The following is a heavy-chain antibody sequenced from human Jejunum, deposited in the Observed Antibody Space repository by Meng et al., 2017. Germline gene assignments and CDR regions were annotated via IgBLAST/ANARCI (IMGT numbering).Heavy chain of an antibody. J-gene: IGHJ4*02. V-gene: IGHV3-23*01. D-gene: IGHD3-3*01. CDR3: VKDFYRGVVVDYEAFDY. Sequence: GESLKISCAASGFTFSNFGVHWVRQAPGKGLEWVSAISSSGDTTYYADSVKGRFTISRDNSKNTLYLQMNSLRADDTAVYYCVKDFYRGVVVDYEAFDYWGQGTLVTVSS. CDR1: GFTFSNFG. CDR2: ISSSGDTT.